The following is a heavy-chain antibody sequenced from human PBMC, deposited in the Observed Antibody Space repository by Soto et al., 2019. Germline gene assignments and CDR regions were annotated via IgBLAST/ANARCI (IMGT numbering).Heavy chain of an antibody. J-gene: IGHJ5*02. CDR1: GYTFTSYA. CDR2: INAGNGNT. CDR3: ASGIAAAGTIREFDP. V-gene: IGHV1-3*01. Sequence: QVQLVQSGAEVKKPGASVKVSCKASGYTFTSYAMHWVRQAPGQRLEWMGWINAGNGNTKYSQKCQGRVTITRDTSASTAYMELRSLRCEDTAVYYCASGIAAAGTIREFDPWGQGTLVTVSS. D-gene: IGHD6-13*01.